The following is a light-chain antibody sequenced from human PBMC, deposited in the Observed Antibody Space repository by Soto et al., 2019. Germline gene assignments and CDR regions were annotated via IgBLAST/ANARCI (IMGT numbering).Light chain of an antibody. CDR2: DAS. Sequence: DIQMTQSPSTLSASVGDRVTITCRASQSISSWLAWYQQKPGKAPKLLIYDASSLESGVPSRFSGSGYGTEFTLTISSLQPDDFATYYCQPYNSYSPYTFGQGTKLEIK. V-gene: IGKV1-5*01. CDR3: QPYNSYSPYT. J-gene: IGKJ2*01. CDR1: QSISSW.